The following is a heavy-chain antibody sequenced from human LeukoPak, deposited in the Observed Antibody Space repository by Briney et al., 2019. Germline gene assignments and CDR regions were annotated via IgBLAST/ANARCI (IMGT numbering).Heavy chain of an antibody. CDR2: TNPNSGNT. V-gene: IGHV1-8*01. J-gene: IGHJ4*02. D-gene: IGHD6-25*01. CDR3: ARFDGAADNFDY. Sequence: ASVKVSCKASGYTFTSYDINWVRQATGQGLEWMGWTNPNSGNTGYAQKFQGRVTMTRNTSISTAYMELSSLRSEDTAVYYCARFDGAADNFDYWGQGTLVTVSS. CDR1: GYTFTSYD.